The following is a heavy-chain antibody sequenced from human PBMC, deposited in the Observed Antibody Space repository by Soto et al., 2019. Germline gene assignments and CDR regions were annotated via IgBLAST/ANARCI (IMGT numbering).Heavy chain of an antibody. CDR1: GFTVNSNY. Sequence: EVELVESGGGLVQPGGSLRLSCAASGFTVNSNYMSWVGQAPGKRLEWVSVIYSGGSTYYADSVKGRFIISRDDSKNTLFLQMNSLRVEDTSVYYCATAKLLLPWLFDYWGQGALVTVSS. CDR2: IYSGGST. V-gene: IGHV3-66*01. CDR3: ATAKLLLPWLFDY. J-gene: IGHJ4*02. D-gene: IGHD2-15*01.